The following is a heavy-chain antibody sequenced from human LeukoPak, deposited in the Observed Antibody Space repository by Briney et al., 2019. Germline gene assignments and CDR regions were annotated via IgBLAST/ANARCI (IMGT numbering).Heavy chain of an antibody. D-gene: IGHD2-15*01. J-gene: IGHJ5*02. Sequence: PSETLSLTCIVSGGSISGNYWSWLRQPAGKGLEWIGHMDTSGHTNYNSSLMSRVTMSVDTSKNQFSLRLTSVTAADTAVYYCARQWSHSVAQFGRSYWFDPWGQGTLVTVSS. CDR2: MDTSGHT. CDR3: ARQWSHSVAQFGRSYWFDP. CDR1: GGSISGNY. V-gene: IGHV4-4*07.